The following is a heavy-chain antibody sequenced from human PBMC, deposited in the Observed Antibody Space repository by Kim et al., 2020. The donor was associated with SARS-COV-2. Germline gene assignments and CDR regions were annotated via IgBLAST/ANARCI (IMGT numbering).Heavy chain of an antibody. J-gene: IGHJ6*02. D-gene: IGHD1-26*01. V-gene: IGHV3-15*01. CDR2: IKTNTERGII. CDR1: GFTFSNAW. CDR3: AKEVGVTNSYYYGMDV. Sequence: GGSLRLSCAASGFTFSNAWMSWVRQAPGKGLEWIGRIKTNTERGIIDYAASVKGRFTISRDDSKNTLYLQMNSLRTEDTAVYSCAKEVGVTNSYYYGMDVWGQGTTVTVSS.